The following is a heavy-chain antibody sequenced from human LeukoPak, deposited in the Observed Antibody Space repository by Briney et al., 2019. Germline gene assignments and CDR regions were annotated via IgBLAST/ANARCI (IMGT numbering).Heavy chain of an antibody. Sequence: GGSLRLSCVASRFTFSNYWMGWVRQAPGKGLEWVANIKQDGSEKYYVDSVKGRFTISRDNAKNSLYLQMNSLRAEDTAVYYCVRDSYSGSDTAPDYWGQGTPVTVSS. CDR3: VRDSYSGSDTAPDY. CDR2: IKQDGSEK. V-gene: IGHV3-7*03. J-gene: IGHJ4*02. CDR1: RFTFSNYW. D-gene: IGHD5-12*01.